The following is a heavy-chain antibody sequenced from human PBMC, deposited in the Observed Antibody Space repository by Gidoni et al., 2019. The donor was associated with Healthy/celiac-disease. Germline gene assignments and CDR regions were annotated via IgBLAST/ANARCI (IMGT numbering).Heavy chain of an antibody. CDR1: GGSISSSSYY. D-gene: IGHD5-18*01. CDR2: IYYSGST. Sequence: QLQLQESGPGLVKPSETLSLTCTVSGGSISSSSYYWGWIRQPPGTGLEWIGSIYYSGSTYYNPSLKSRVTISVDTSKNQFSLKLSSVTAADTAVYYCARLDAGYSYGNFDYWGQGTLVTVSS. V-gene: IGHV4-39*01. CDR3: ARLDAGYSYGNFDY. J-gene: IGHJ4*02.